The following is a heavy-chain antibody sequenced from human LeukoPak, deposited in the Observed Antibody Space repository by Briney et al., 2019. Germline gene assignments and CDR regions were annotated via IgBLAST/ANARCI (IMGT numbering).Heavy chain of an antibody. V-gene: IGHV1-2*02. J-gene: IGHJ3*02. D-gene: IGHD3-22*01. CDR1: GYTFTGYY. Sequence: ASVKVSCTASGYTFTGYYMHWVRQAPGQGLEWMGWINPNSGGTNYAQKFQGRVTMTRDTSISTAYMELSRLRSGDAAVYYCAREITMIVVVISSSAFDIWGQGTMVTVSS. CDR2: INPNSGGT. CDR3: AREITMIVVVISSSAFDI.